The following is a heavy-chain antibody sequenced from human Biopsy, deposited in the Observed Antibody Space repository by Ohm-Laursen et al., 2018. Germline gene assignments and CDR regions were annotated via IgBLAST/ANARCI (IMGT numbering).Heavy chain of an antibody. V-gene: IGHV3-23*01. Sequence: SLRLSCAASGFTFNNYAMHWVRQAPGKGLEWVSVIICNGGSTYYADSVKGRFTISRDNSRDTLYLQMSSLRAEDTAVYYCAKDRYNYTPIGGFSMDVWGQGTTVTVSS. D-gene: IGHD5-18*01. CDR2: IICNGGST. CDR3: AKDRYNYTPIGGFSMDV. CDR1: GFTFNNYA. J-gene: IGHJ6*02.